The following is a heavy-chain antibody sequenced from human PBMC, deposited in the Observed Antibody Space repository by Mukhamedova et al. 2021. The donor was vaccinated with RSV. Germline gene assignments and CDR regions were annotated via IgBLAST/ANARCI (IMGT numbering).Heavy chain of an antibody. V-gene: IGHV4-39*07. CDR3: ARVFTRSGYDFDY. Sequence: ISVDTSKNQFSLKLSSVTAADTAVYYCARVFTRSGYDFDYWGQGTLVTVSS. D-gene: IGHD5-12*01. J-gene: IGHJ4*02.